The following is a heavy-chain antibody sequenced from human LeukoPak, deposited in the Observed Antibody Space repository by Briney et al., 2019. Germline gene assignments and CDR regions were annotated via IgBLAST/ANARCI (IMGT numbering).Heavy chain of an antibody. D-gene: IGHD3-22*01. CDR1: GGSISNYC. Sequence: SETLSLTCTVSGGSISNYCWSWIRQPPGKGLEWIGFIYYSGSTNFNPSLKSRVTISSDTSKNQFSLKLSSVTAADTAVYYCARESDYYDSSGYFDYWGQGTLVTVSS. CDR3: ARESDYYDSSGYFDY. CDR2: IYYSGST. V-gene: IGHV4-59*01. J-gene: IGHJ4*02.